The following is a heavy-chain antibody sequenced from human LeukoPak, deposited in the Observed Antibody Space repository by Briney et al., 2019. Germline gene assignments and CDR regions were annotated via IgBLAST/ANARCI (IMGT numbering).Heavy chain of an antibody. CDR1: GFTFSSYW. J-gene: IGHJ3*02. V-gene: IGHV3-74*01. Sequence: GGSLRLSCAASGFTFSSYWMHWVRQAPGKGLVWVSRINSDGSSTSYADSVKGRFTISRDNAKNTLYLQMNSLRAEDTAVYYCVGEDSSGYYFGGPYDAFDIWGRGTMVTVSS. CDR2: INSDGSST. D-gene: IGHD3-22*01. CDR3: VGEDSSGYYFGGPYDAFDI.